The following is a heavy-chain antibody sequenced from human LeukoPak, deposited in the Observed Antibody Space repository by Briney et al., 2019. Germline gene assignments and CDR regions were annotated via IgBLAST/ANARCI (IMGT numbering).Heavy chain of an antibody. CDR2: IYTSGST. CDR1: GGSISSYY. D-gene: IGHD3-16*01. CDR3: ARGGGGRGYYYYYYMDV. Sequence: IPSGTLSLTRTVSGGSISSYYWSWIRQPAGKGLEWIGRIYTSGSTNYNPSLKSRVTMSVDTSKNQFSLKLSSVTAADTAVYYCARGGGGRGYYYYYYMDVWGKGTTVTVSS. V-gene: IGHV4-4*07. J-gene: IGHJ6*03.